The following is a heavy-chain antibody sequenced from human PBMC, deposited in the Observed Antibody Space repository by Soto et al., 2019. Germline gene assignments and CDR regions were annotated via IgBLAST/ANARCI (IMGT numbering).Heavy chain of an antibody. CDR3: ARGSSYGRSSWPDY. D-gene: IGHD6-13*01. J-gene: IGHJ4*02. CDR1: GYTFSSYG. V-gene: IGHV1-18*01. CDR2: TSGYNTHT. Sequence: QIQLVQSGAEVKKPGTSVKVTCKTSGYTFSSYGVTWVRQAPGQGLEWIGWTSGYNTHTNYAPKLHDRVIMTTHLPTGTASMELRSLRSDDTAIYYCARGSSYGRSSWPDYWGQGTLVIVSS.